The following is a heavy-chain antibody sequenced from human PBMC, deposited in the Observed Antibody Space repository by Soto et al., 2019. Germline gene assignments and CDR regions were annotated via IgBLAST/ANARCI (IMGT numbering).Heavy chain of an antibody. CDR1: GYTFPSCC. V-gene: IGHV1-18*04. Sequence: ASVNVSCKSSGYTFPSCCRSWVRQAPGQGLEWMGWISAYNGNTNYAQKLQGRVTMTTDTSTSTAYMELRSLRSDDTAVYYCARNYGTWFDPWGQGTLVTVSX. J-gene: IGHJ5*02. CDR2: ISAYNGNT. D-gene: IGHD3-16*01. CDR3: ARNYGTWFDP.